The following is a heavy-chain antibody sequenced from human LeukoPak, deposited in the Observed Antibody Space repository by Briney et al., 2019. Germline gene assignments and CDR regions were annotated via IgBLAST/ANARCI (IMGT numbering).Heavy chain of an antibody. V-gene: IGHV3-33*08. Sequence: PGRSLRLSCAASGFTFSSYGMHWVRQAPGKGLEWVAVIWYDGSNKYYADSVKGRFTISRDNSKNTLYLQMNSLRAEDTAVYYCARGREAFDIWGQGTMVTVSS. CDR3: ARGREAFDI. CDR1: GFTFSSYG. D-gene: IGHD1-26*01. J-gene: IGHJ3*02. CDR2: IWYDGSNK.